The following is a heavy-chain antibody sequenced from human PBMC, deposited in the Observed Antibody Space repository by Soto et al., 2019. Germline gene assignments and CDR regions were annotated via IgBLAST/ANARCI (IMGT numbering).Heavy chain of an antibody. J-gene: IGHJ6*02. V-gene: IGHV3-74*01. CDR2: INSDGSST. D-gene: IGHD2-2*01. Sequence: HPGGSLRLSCAASGFTFSSYWMHWVRQAPGKGLVWVSRINSDGSSTSYADSVKGRFTISRDNAKNTLYLQMNSLRAEDTAVYYCYKSGYCSSTSCVGYYYYGMDVWGQGTTVTVSS. CDR1: GFTFSSYW. CDR3: YKSGYCSSTSCVGYYYYGMDV.